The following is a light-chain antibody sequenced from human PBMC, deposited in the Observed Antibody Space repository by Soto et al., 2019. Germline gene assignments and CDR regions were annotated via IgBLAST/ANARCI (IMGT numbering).Light chain of an antibody. J-gene: IGLJ1*01. CDR1: SSDVGGYNY. CDR3: SSYTTSNTRQIV. V-gene: IGLV2-14*03. Sequence: QSVLTQPASVSGSPGQSITISCTGTSSDVGGYNYVSWYQHHPGKAPKLMIYDVSSRRSGVCDRFSGSKSGNTACLTFSGXXPEDEADYYCSSYTTSNTRQIVLGTGTKVTVL. CDR2: DVS.